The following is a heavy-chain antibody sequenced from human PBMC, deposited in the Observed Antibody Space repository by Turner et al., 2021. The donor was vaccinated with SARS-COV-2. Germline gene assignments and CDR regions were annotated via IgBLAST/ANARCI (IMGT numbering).Heavy chain of an antibody. CDR2: IYSSGNT. V-gene: IGHV4-39*01. CDR3: TRHTYMIVAGD. D-gene: IGHD3-22*01. CDR1: GGSISSTSDY. Sequence: QVHLQESGPGVVKPSETLSLTCSVSGGSISSTSDYWGWIRQSPGKGLEWIGNIYSSGNTFYNPSLKSRVTISVDTSKNQFSLKLNSVTAADTAVYYCTRHTYMIVAGDWGQGTLVTVSS. J-gene: IGHJ4*02.